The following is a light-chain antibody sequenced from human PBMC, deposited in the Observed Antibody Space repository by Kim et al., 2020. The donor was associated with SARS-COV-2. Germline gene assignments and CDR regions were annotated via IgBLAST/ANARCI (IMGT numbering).Light chain of an antibody. Sequence: ASVGDRVTITCQASQDIIKYVNWYQQKPGKAPKLLIHDSSTLEAGVPSRFRGNGSGAHYSFTITSLQPEDIATYYCQQYDNLPPLTFGGGTKVEI. V-gene: IGKV1-33*01. CDR2: DSS. CDR1: QDIIKY. CDR3: QQYDNLPPLT. J-gene: IGKJ4*01.